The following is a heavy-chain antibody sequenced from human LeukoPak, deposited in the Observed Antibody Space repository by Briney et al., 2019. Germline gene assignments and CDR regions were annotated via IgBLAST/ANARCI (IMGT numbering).Heavy chain of an antibody. CDR2: IDHSGTP. D-gene: IGHD3-10*01. V-gene: IGHV4-38-2*02. Sequence: PSQTLSLTCNVSRYSISSGYFWAWIRQPPGKGLEWIGSIDHSGTPYFNPSLRSRVTILVDTSKNQFSLNLRSVTAADTAVYYCARDLRYYYGSGSYYYYYYYYMDVWGKGTTVTVSS. CDR3: ARDLRYYYGSGSYYYYYYYYMDV. J-gene: IGHJ6*03. CDR1: RYSISSGYF.